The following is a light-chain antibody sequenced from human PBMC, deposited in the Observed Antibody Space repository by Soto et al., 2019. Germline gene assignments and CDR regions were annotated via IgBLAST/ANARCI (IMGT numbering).Light chain of an antibody. CDR1: QSISSW. J-gene: IGKJ1*01. Sequence: DIQLIQSPSFLSASVGDRVTITCRASQSISSWLAWYQQKPGKAPKLLIYDASSLESGVPSRFSGSGSGTEFTLTISSLQPDDFATYYCQRYNSYSRTFGLGTKVDIK. CDR2: DAS. CDR3: QRYNSYSRT. V-gene: IGKV1-5*01.